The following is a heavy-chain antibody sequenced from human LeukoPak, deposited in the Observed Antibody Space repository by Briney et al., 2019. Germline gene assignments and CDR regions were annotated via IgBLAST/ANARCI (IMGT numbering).Heavy chain of an antibody. V-gene: IGHV4-59*01. CDR3: ARATGLRLGEYYYYYYLDV. D-gene: IGHD3-16*01. Sequence: SETLSLTCTVSGGSISSYYWSWIRQPPGKGLEWIVYIYYSGSTNYNPSLKSRVTISVDTSKNQFSLKLSSVTAADTAVYYCARATGLRLGEYYYYYYLDVWGKGTTVTVSS. CDR1: GGSISSYY. CDR2: IYYSGST. J-gene: IGHJ6*03.